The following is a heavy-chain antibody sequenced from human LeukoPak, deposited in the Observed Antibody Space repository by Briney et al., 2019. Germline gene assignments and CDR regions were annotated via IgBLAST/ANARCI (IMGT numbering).Heavy chain of an antibody. CDR3: ARLVVVAARRTTPPVYMDV. D-gene: IGHD2-15*01. J-gene: IGHJ6*03. V-gene: IGHV1-2*02. Sequence: ASVKVSCKASGDTVTGYYMHWVRQAPGQGIEWMGWINPNSGGTNYAQKFQGRVTMTRDTSISTAYMELSSLRSEDTAVYYCARLVVVAARRTTPPVYMDVWGKGTTVTVSS. CDR2: INPNSGGT. CDR1: GDTVTGYY.